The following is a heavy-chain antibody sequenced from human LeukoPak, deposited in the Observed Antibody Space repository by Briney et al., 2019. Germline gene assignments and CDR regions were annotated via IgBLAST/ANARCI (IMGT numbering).Heavy chain of an antibody. CDR3: ARLTDYGANSPFNYFDL. D-gene: IGHD4-23*01. V-gene: IGHV4-59*08. J-gene: IGHJ2*01. CDR1: GGSMSSFY. Sequence: SETLSLTCTVSGGSMSSFYWSRIRQTPGKGLEWIGYIYYRGSTNYNPSLKSRVTISVDSSKNQFPLKLSSVTAADTVVYHCARLTDYGANSPFNYFDLWGRGTLVTVSS. CDR2: IYYRGST.